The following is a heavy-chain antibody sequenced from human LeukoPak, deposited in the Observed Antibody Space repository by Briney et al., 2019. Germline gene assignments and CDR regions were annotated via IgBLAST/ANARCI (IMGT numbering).Heavy chain of an antibody. D-gene: IGHD6-13*01. Sequence: GGSLRLSCAASGFTFSSYAMSWVRQAPGKGLEWVSAISGSGGSTYYADSVKGRFTISRDNSKNTLYLQMNSLRSDDTAVYYCAREGQQLVQDFDYWGQGTLVTVSS. CDR1: GFTFSSYA. CDR2: ISGSGGST. CDR3: AREGQQLVQDFDY. J-gene: IGHJ4*02. V-gene: IGHV3-23*01.